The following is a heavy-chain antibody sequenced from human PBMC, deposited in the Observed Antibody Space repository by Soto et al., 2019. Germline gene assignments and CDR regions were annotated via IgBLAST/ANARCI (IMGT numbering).Heavy chain of an antibody. Sequence: SQTLSLTCAISGDSVSSNTASWNWIRQSPSRGLEWLGRTYFRSKWYNDYAVSVKSRIIINPDTSNNQFSLQLNSVTPEDTAVYFCAKGDNLGPKTGYAFDPWGQGIMVSVSS. D-gene: IGHD5-12*01. CDR1: GDSVSSNTAS. V-gene: IGHV6-1*01. J-gene: IGHJ5*02. CDR2: TYFRSKWYN. CDR3: AKGDNLGPKTGYAFDP.